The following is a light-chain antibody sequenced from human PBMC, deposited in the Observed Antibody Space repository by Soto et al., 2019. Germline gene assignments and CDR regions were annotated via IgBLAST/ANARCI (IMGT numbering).Light chain of an antibody. Sequence: EIVLTQSPGTLSLSPGERATLSCRASQSVSSSYLAWYQQKPGQAPRLLIYGASSRATGIPDRFSGSVSGTDFNLTISRLEPEDFAVYYCQQYGSSPGYTFGQGTKLEIK. CDR3: QQYGSSPGYT. V-gene: IGKV3-20*01. J-gene: IGKJ2*01. CDR2: GAS. CDR1: QSVSSSY.